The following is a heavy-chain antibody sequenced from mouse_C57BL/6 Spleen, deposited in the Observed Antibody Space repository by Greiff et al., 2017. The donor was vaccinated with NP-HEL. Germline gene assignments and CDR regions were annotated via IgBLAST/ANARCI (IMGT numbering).Heavy chain of an antibody. CDR1: GYTFTSYW. D-gene: IGHD1-1*01. J-gene: IGHJ1*03. Sequence: QVQLQQPGAELVRPGSSVKLSCKVSGYTFTSYWMHWVKQRPIQGLEWIGNIDPSDSETHYNQKFKDKATLTVDKSSSTAYMQLSSLTSEDSAVYYCARWYYGSSYHNWYFDVWGTGTTVTVSS. CDR3: ARWYYGSSYHNWYFDV. CDR2: IDPSDSET. V-gene: IGHV1-52*01.